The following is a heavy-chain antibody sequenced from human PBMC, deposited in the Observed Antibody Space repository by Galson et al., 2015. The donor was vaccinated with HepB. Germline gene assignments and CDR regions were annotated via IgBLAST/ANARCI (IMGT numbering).Heavy chain of an antibody. Sequence: SLRLSCAASGFSVSSHYMRWVRQAPGKGLEWVSVIYSGGSTYYADSVKGRFTISRDNSKNTLYHQMNSLRAEDTAVYYCARLDGYYYYMDVWGKGTTVTVSS. CDR3: ARLDGYYYYMDV. V-gene: IGHV3-66*04. CDR2: IYSGGST. D-gene: IGHD3-9*01. J-gene: IGHJ6*03. CDR1: GFSVSSHY.